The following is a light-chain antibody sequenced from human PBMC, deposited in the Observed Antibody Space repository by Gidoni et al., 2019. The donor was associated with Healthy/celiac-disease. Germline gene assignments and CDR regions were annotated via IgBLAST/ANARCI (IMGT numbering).Light chain of an antibody. CDR2: QDS. Sequence: SYALTQPPPVSVPPGQTASITCSGDKLGDKYACWYQQKPGQSPVLVIYQDSKRPSGIPERFSGSNSGNTATLTISGTQAMDEADYYCQAWDSSSYVFGTGTKVTVL. CDR3: QAWDSSSYV. J-gene: IGLJ1*01. CDR1: KLGDKY. V-gene: IGLV3-1*01.